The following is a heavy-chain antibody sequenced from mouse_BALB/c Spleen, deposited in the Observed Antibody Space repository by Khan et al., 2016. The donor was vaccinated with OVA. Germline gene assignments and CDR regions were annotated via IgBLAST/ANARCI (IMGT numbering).Heavy chain of an antibody. J-gene: IGHJ2*01. CDR3: AGTARIKY. Sequence: EVELVESGPGLVKPSQSLSLTCTVTGYSITSGYGWNWIRQFPGNKLEWMGYISYSGSTNYNPSLKSRISITRDTSKNQFFLQLNSVTTEDTATYNCAGTARIKYWGQGTTLTVSS. V-gene: IGHV3-2*02. CDR2: ISYSGST. CDR1: GYSITSGYG. D-gene: IGHD1-2*01.